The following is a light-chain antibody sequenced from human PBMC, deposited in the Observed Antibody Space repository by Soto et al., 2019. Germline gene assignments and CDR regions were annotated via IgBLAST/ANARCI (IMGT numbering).Light chain of an antibody. V-gene: IGKV3-15*01. CDR2: GAS. J-gene: IGKJ1*01. CDR3: QQYTNWPSWT. Sequence: EKVMTQSPATLSMSPGDRATLSCRASQSVGSFLAWYQQKPGQAPRLLIYGASTRATGIPARFSGSGSGTEFTLTISSLQSEDFAVYYCQQYTNWPSWTFGQGTKVE. CDR1: QSVGSF.